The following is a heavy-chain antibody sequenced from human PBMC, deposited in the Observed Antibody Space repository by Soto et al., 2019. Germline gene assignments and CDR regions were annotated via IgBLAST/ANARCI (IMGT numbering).Heavy chain of an antibody. Sequence: QVQLQESGPGLVKPSGTLSLTCAVSTGSFSGNNWWSWVRQAPGKGLEWIGQISHSGSTNYSPPLKRRVSMSLDQSTSQLSLTLTSVSAADTAVYFCAREKHFTRNWYFDLWGRGTLVTVSS. CDR2: ISHSGST. J-gene: IGHJ2*01. CDR1: TGSFSGNNW. CDR3: AREKHFTRNWYFDL. V-gene: IGHV4-4*02.